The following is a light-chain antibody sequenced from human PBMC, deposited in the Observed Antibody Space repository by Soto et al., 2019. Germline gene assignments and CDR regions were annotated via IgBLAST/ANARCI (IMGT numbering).Light chain of an antibody. J-gene: IGKJ1*01. CDR2: GAS. CDR3: QHHNSYSQT. V-gene: IGKV1-5*01. Sequence: DIQMTQSPPTLSASVGDRVTSTCRASQSIRHYLAWYQQMPGKAPKLLIYGASTLPSGVPSSFRGSASGTEFTRTISSLQPDDCGTYFCQHHNSYSQTFGQGTKVEIK. CDR1: QSIRHY.